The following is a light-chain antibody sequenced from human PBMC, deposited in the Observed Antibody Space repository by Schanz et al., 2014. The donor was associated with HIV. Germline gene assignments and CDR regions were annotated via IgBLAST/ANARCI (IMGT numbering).Light chain of an antibody. Sequence: DIQMTQSPSTLSASVGDTVTIACRTSQDIRPRLAWYQQKPGKAPKLLIYRASYLESGVPSRFSGSGSGTXFTLTISSLQPDDFATYYCQQSNTFPYTFGQGTKLEIK. J-gene: IGKJ2*01. CDR1: QDIRPR. CDR3: QQSNTFPYT. CDR2: RAS. V-gene: IGKV1-5*03.